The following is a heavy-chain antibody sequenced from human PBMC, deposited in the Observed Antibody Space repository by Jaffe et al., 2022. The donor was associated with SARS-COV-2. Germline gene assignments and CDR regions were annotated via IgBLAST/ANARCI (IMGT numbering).Heavy chain of an antibody. CDR3: ARCNIAVAGSYYFDY. CDR2: IYTSGST. D-gene: IGHD6-19*01. V-gene: IGHV4-61*02. CDR1: GGSISSGSYY. J-gene: IGHJ4*02. Sequence: QVQLQESGPGLVKPSQTLSLTCTVSGGSISSGSYYWSWIRQPAGKGLEWIGRIYTSGSTNYNPSLKSRVTISVDTSKNQFSLKLSSVTAADTAVYYCARCNIAVAGSYYFDYWGQGTLVTVSS.